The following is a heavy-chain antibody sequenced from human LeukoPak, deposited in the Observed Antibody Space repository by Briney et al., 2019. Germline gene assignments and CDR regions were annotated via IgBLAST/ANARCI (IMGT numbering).Heavy chain of an antibody. CDR1: GYTFTGYY. Sequence: ASVKVSCKASGYTFTGYYMHWVRQAPGQGLEGRGGINPNSGGTNYAQKFQGRVTITKETSISTAYMELSRLRSDDTAVYYCATSYTSVDILTGYYLDYWGQGTLVTVSS. D-gene: IGHD3-9*01. CDR3: ATSYTSVDILTGYYLDY. V-gene: IGHV1-2*02. J-gene: IGHJ4*02. CDR2: INPNSGGT.